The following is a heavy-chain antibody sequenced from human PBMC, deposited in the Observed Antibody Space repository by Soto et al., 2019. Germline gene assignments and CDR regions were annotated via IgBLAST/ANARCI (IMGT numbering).Heavy chain of an antibody. Sequence: PGGSLRLSCAASGFTFSSYAMHWARQAPGKGLEWVAVISYDGSNKYYADSVKGRFTISRDNSKNTLYLQMNSLRAEDTAVYYCARDAGRQRYYYYGMDVWGQGTTVTVSS. CDR2: ISYDGSNK. V-gene: IGHV3-30-3*01. CDR3: ARDAGRQRYYYYGMDV. J-gene: IGHJ6*02. CDR1: GFTFSSYA.